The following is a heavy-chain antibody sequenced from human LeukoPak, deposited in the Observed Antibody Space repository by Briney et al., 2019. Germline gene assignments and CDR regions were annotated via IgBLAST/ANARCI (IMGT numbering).Heavy chain of an antibody. Sequence: GGSLRLSCAASGFIFSSYSMNWVRQAPGKGLEWVSSIRSSSSYIYYADSVKGRFTISRDNAKNSLYLQMNSLRAEDTAVYYCARKSRVCGAFDIWGQGTMVTVSS. V-gene: IGHV3-21*01. D-gene: IGHD6-13*01. CDR2: IRSSSSYI. CDR1: GFIFSSYS. J-gene: IGHJ3*02. CDR3: ARKSRVCGAFDI.